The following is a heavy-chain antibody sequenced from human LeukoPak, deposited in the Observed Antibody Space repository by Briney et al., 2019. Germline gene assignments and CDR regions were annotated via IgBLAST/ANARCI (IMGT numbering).Heavy chain of an antibody. CDR3: TTTPYCGGDCYFDH. CDR1: GFTFSNAW. J-gene: IGHJ4*02. Sequence: PGGSLRLSCAASGFTFSNAWMSWVRQAPGKGLEWVGRIKSKTGGGTTDYAAPVKGRFTISRDDSKNTLYLQMNSLKTEDTAVYYCTTTPYCGGDCYFDHWGQGTLVTVSS. D-gene: IGHD2-21*02. V-gene: IGHV3-15*01. CDR2: IKSKTGGGTT.